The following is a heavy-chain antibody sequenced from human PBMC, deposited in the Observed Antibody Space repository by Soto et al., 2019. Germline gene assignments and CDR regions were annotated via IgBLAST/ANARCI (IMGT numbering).Heavy chain of an antibody. CDR1: GYIFTSYY. CDR3: ERGTATAPDAY. V-gene: IGHV1-46*01. D-gene: IGHD2-21*02. J-gene: IGHJ4*02. CDR2: INPSGGTT. Sequence: ASVKVSCKTSGYIFTSYYIHWVRQAPGQGLEWMGIINPSGGTTTYAQKFQGRVTMTRDTSTSTVYMELSSLRSEDTAVYYCERGTATAPDAYCGLRTLVPVSS.